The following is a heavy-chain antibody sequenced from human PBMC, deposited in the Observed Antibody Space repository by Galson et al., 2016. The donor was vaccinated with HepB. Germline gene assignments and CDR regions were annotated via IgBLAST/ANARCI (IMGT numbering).Heavy chain of an antibody. CDR1: GFTFSTYP. J-gene: IGHJ4*02. V-gene: IGHV3-23*01. CDR3: VKYVGLDGFDY. CDR2: INAGGNNR. D-gene: IGHD3/OR15-3a*01. Sequence: SLRLSCAASGFTFSTYPMGWVRQAPGKGPEWVSGINAGGNNRYYSDSVKGRFAISRDNSKNTLYLQLDNLRGEDTAVYYCVKYVGLDGFDYWGQGTLVIVFS.